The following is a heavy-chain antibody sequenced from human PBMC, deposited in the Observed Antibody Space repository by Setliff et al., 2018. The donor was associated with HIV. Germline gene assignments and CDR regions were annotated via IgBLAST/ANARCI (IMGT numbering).Heavy chain of an antibody. V-gene: IGHV1-2*06. CDR1: GYTFIELS. J-gene: IGHJ3*02. CDR2: IIPNSGGT. D-gene: IGHD2-8*01. CDR3: ATKVHCTNGVCLDAFDI. Sequence: ASVKVSCKVSGYTFIELSRHWVRQAPGQGLEWMGRIIPNSGGTNYAQKFQGRVTMTRDTSISTAYMELSRLRSDDTAVYYCATKVHCTNGVCLDAFDIWGQGTMVTVSS.